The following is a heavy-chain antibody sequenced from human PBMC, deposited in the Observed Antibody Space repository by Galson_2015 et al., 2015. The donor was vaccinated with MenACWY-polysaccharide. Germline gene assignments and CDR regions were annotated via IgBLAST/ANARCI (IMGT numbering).Heavy chain of an antibody. Sequence: QSGAEVKKPGESLKISCTASGYIFHHYWIGWVRQMPDKGLEWMGRIFPDNSDPRYSPSFQGQVTVSVDKSTSTAYLHLSGLKASDTGMYYCARLRGLGGQFYCDFWGQGSLVTVSS. D-gene: IGHD4-23*01. CDR3: ARLRGLGGQFYCDF. CDR2: IFPDNSDP. J-gene: IGHJ4*02. V-gene: IGHV5-51*03. CDR1: GYIFHHYW.